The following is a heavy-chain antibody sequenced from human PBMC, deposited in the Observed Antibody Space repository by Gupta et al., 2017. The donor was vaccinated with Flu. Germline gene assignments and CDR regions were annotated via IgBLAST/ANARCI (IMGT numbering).Heavy chain of an antibody. CDR2: IYTSGST. CDR1: GGSISSGSYY. J-gene: IGHJ6*02. D-gene: IGHD2-2*01. Sequence: QVQLQESGPGLVKPSQTLSLTCTVSGGSISSGSYYWSWIRQPAGKGLEWIGRIYTSGSTNYNPSLKSRVTISVDTSKNQFSLKLSSVTAADTAVYYCANGNTSSSWGMDIWGQGTTVTVSS. V-gene: IGHV4-61*02. CDR3: ANGNTSSSWGMDI.